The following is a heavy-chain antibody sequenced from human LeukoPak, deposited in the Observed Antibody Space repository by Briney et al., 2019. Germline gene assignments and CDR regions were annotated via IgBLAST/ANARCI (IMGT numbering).Heavy chain of an antibody. CDR1: GFTVSSNY. CDR2: IYSGGST. CDR3: AREPVGGYSGYDPFDY. D-gene: IGHD5-12*01. J-gene: IGHJ4*02. Sequence: GGSLRLSCAASGFTVSSNYMSWVRQAPGKGLEWVYVIYSGGSTYYADSVKGRFTLSIDNSKNTLYLQMNSLRAEDTAVYYCAREPVGGYSGYDPFDYWGQGTLVTVSS. V-gene: IGHV3-66*01.